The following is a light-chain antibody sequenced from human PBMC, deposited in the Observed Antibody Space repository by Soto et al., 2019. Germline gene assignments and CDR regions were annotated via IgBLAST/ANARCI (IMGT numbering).Light chain of an antibody. CDR3: HQYGYSPNT. V-gene: IGKV3-20*01. J-gene: IGKJ2*01. CDR1: RSVSSRY. CDR2: GAS. Sequence: EIVLTQSPGTLSLSPGERATLSCRASRSVSSRYLAWYQQKPGQAPRLLIYGASSRATGIPDRFSGSGSGTDFILTITGLETEDFAVYHCHQYGYSPNTFGQGTKLEIK.